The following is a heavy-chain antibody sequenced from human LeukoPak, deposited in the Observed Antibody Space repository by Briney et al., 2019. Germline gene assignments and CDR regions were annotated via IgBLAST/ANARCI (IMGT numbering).Heavy chain of an antibody. Sequence: GSVKVSCKASGYTFTGYYMHWVRQAPGQGLEWMGWINPNSGGTNYAQKFQGWVTMTRDTSISTAYMELSRLRSDDTAVYCCARIFAGGWLFDYWGQGTLVTVSS. J-gene: IGHJ4*02. V-gene: IGHV1-2*04. CDR1: GYTFTGYY. CDR3: ARIFAGGWLFDY. CDR2: INPNSGGT. D-gene: IGHD6-19*01.